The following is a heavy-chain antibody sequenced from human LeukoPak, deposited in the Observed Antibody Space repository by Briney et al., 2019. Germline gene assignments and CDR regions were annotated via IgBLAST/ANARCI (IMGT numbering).Heavy chain of an antibody. CDR1: GFTFSSYD. J-gene: IGHJ3*02. V-gene: IGHV3-23*01. CDR3: AKEYRDYVWGSYRPPDAFDI. Sequence: PGGTLRLSCAASGFTFSSYDMSWVRQAPGRGLEWVSAISGNGGTTYYADSVKGRFTISRDDSKNTLYLQMNSLRAEDTAVYYCAKEYRDYVWGSYRPPDAFDIWGQGTMVTVSS. CDR2: ISGNGGTT. D-gene: IGHD3-16*02.